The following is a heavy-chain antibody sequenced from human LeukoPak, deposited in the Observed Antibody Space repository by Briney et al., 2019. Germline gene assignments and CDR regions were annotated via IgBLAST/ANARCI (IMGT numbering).Heavy chain of an antibody. V-gene: IGHV4-38-2*02. D-gene: IGHD5-12*01. CDR3: ARVSGYDYGHYYYYYMDV. CDR1: GYSISSGYY. J-gene: IGHJ6*03. Sequence: SETLSLTCTVSGYSISSGYYWGWIRQPPGKGLEWIGSIYHSGSTYYNPSLKSRVTISVDTSKNQFSLKLSSVTAADTAVYYCARVSGYDYGHYYYYYMDVWGKGTTVTVSS. CDR2: IYHSGST.